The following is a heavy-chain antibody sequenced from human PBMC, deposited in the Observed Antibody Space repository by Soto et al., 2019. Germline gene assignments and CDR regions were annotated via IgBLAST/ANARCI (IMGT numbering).Heavy chain of an antibody. V-gene: IGHV3-21*01. Sequence: GGSLRLSCAASGFTFSSYSMNWVRQAPGKGLEWVSSISSSSSYIYYADSVKGRFTISRDNAKNSLYLQMNSLRAEDTAVYYCARALAGDFWSGYYSGVQRIDYWGQGTLVTVSS. CDR1: GFTFSSYS. J-gene: IGHJ4*02. CDR3: ARALAGDFWSGYYSGVQRIDY. CDR2: ISSSSSYI. D-gene: IGHD3-3*01.